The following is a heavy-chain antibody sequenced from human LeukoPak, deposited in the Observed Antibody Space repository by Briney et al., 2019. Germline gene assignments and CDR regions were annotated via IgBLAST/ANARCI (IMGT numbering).Heavy chain of an antibody. CDR3: AREKSL. J-gene: IGHJ4*02. CDR1: GFTVSSNY. V-gene: IGHV3-53*01. CDR2: IYSAGGT. Sequence: GGSLRLSCAASGFTVSSNYMSWVRQAPGKGLEWVSLIYSAGGTYCADSVKGRFTISRDNSKNTVYLQMNSLRAEDTAVYYCAREKSLWGQGTLVTVSS.